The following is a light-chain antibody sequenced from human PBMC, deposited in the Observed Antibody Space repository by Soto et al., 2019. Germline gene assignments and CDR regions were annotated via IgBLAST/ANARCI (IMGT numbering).Light chain of an antibody. CDR3: CSYAGSYTSYV. J-gene: IGLJ1*01. CDR1: SSDVGGYNY. CDR2: EVS. V-gene: IGLV2-8*01. Sequence: QSVLTQPPSASGSPGQSVTISCTGTSSDVGGYNYVSWYQQHPGKGPKLMIYEVSKRPSGVPDRFSGSKSGNTASLTISGLQAEDEADYYCCSYAGSYTSYVFGTGTKLTVL.